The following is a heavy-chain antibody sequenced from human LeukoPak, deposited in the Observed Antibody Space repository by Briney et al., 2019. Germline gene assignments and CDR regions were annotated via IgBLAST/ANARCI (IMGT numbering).Heavy chain of an antibody. CDR3: ARHDPVGHFLRGMDV. J-gene: IGHJ6*02. CDR1: GGSFSGYS. D-gene: IGHD2/OR15-2a*01. Sequence: SETLTLTCAVSGGSFSGYSWSWIRQPPGKGLEWIGEINHSGSTNYNPSLKSRVTISVDTSKTQFSLKLSSVTAADTAVYYCARHDPVGHFLRGMDVWGQGTTVTVSS. CDR2: INHSGST. V-gene: IGHV4-34*01.